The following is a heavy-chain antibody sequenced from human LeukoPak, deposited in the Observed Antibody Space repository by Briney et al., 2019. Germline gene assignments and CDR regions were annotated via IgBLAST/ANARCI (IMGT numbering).Heavy chain of an antibody. J-gene: IGHJ4*02. CDR3: SRESGPFCPFGY. V-gene: IGHV4/OR15-8*02. CDR2: ISLAGQT. Sequence: SESLSLSCGVSGGSISGTNWWSWVRQPPGQGLEWFGEISLAGQTNYNPSLNGRVTMSLDKSSNPLSLHLTSVTAADTAAYYCSRESGPFCPFGYWGEGTLVIVSS. D-gene: IGHD1-26*01. CDR1: GGSISGTNW.